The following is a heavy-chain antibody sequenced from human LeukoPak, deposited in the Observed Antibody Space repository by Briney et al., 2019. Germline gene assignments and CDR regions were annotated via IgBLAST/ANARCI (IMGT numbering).Heavy chain of an antibody. D-gene: IGHD3-10*01. CDR1: GYSISSGYY. V-gene: IGHV4-38-2*02. CDR2: IHHRGST. CDR3: AREVGYASGSYY. Sequence: PSETLSLTCTVSGYSISSGYYWGWIRQPPGKGLEWIATIHHRGSTNYNPSLKSRVTISVDTSKNQFSLKVYSVTAADTAVYYCAREVGYASGSYYWGQGTLVTVSS. J-gene: IGHJ4*02.